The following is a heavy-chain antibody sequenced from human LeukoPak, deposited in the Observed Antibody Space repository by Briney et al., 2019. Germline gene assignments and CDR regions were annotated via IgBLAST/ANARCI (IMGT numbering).Heavy chain of an antibody. V-gene: IGHV4-59*12. J-gene: IGHJ4*02. CDR2: IFYSGTT. CDR1: GGSISSYY. CDR3: VADPINFDY. Sequence: SETLSLTCTVSGGSISSYYWSWIRQPPGKGLEYIGFIFYSGTTNYNPSLKSRVTISVDTSKNQFSLNLNSVTAADTAVYYCVADPINFDYWGQGRLVTVSS.